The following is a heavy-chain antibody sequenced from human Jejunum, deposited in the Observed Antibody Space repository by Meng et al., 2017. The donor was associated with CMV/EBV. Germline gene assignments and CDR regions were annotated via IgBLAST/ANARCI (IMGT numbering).Heavy chain of an antibody. J-gene: IGHJ4*02. D-gene: IGHD3-3*01. V-gene: IGHV3-7*01. CDR1: SSYG. CDR3: ARGREEGFLEWLLIFDY. Sequence: SSYGMSWVRQAPGKGLEWVANIKQDGSEKYYVDSVKGRFTISRDNAKNSLYLQMNSLRAEDTAVYYCARGREEGFLEWLLIFDYWGQGTLVTVSS. CDR2: IKQDGSEK.